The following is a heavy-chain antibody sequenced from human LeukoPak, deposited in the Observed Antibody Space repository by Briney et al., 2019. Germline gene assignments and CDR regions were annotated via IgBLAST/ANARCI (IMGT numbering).Heavy chain of an antibody. CDR2: INSDRSST. D-gene: IGHD2-15*01. V-gene: IGHV3-74*01. CDR3: AAQYCSGGSCYPRY. Sequence: GGSLRLSCAASGLTFSSYWMHWLRQAPGKGLVWVSRINSDRSSTSYADSVKGRFTISRDNAKNTLYLQMNSLRAEDTAVYYCAAQYCSGGSCYPRYWGQGTLVTASS. CDR1: GLTFSSYW. J-gene: IGHJ4*02.